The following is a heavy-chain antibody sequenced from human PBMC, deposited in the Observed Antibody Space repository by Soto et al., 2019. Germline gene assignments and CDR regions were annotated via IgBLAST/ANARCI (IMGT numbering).Heavy chain of an antibody. CDR3: ARDSGSYYRWEAYYYYGMDV. J-gene: IGHJ6*02. Sequence: SETLSLTCTVSGGSISSGGYYWSWIRQHPGKGLEWIGYIYYSGSTYYNPSLKSRVTISVDTSKNQFSLKLSSVTAADTAVYYCARDSGSYYRWEAYYYYGMDVWGQGTTVTVSS. D-gene: IGHD1-26*01. V-gene: IGHV4-31*03. CDR2: IYYSGST. CDR1: GGSISSGGYY.